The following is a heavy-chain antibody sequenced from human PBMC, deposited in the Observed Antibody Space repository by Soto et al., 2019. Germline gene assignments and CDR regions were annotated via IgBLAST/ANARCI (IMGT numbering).Heavy chain of an antibody. Sequence: QVQLVESGGGVVQPGTSLRLSCVASGFTFSKFDMRWIRQTPDKRLQWVAFIAYDGINKYYTGSVKGRFTVSRDNSKSTVSLQMNNLGLEDTATYFCARGDQYDILLRYYAMDVWGLGTTVTISS. V-gene: IGHV3-30-3*01. CDR3: ARGDQYDILLRYYAMDV. J-gene: IGHJ6*02. CDR2: IAYDGINK. D-gene: IGHD2-15*01. CDR1: GFTFSKFD.